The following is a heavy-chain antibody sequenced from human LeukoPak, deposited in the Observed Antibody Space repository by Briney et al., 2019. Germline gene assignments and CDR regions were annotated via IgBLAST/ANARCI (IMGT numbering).Heavy chain of an antibody. D-gene: IGHD3-10*01. Sequence: ASVKVSXKASGYTFTSYYMHWVRQAPGQGLEWMGIINPSGGNTNYAQKLQGRVTMTTDTSTSTAYMELRSLRSDDTAVYYCARDGFGELLYYFDYWGQGTLVTVSS. CDR2: INPSGGNT. CDR3: ARDGFGELLYYFDY. V-gene: IGHV1-46*01. CDR1: GYTFTSYY. J-gene: IGHJ4*02.